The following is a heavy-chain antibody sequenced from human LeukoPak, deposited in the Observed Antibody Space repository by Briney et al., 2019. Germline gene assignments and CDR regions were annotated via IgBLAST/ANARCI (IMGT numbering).Heavy chain of an antibody. V-gene: IGHV3-21*01. Sequence: GGSLRLSCAASGFTFSSYSMNWVRQAPGKGLEWVSSISSSSSYIYYADSAKGRFTISRDNAKNSLYLQMNSLRAEDTAVYYCARVLGLMVYAGDYWGQGTLVTVSS. CDR3: ARVLGLMVYAGDY. CDR2: ISSSSSYI. D-gene: IGHD2-8*01. CDR1: GFTFSSYS. J-gene: IGHJ4*02.